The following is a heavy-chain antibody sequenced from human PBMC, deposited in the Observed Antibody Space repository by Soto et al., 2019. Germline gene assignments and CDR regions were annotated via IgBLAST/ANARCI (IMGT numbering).Heavy chain of an antibody. D-gene: IGHD5-12*01. CDR1: GGSISSYY. Sequence: SETLSLTCTVSGGSISSYYWSWIRQPPGKGLEWIGYIYYSGSTNYNPSLKSRLAISLDTSKNQFSLSLTSVTAADTAVYYCARGRGYSYGLDPWGQGTLVTVSS. J-gene: IGHJ5*02. V-gene: IGHV4-59*08. CDR2: IYYSGST. CDR3: ARGRGYSYGLDP.